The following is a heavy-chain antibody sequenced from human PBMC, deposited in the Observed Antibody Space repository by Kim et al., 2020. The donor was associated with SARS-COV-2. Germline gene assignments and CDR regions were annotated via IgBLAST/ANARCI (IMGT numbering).Heavy chain of an antibody. D-gene: IGHD5-18*01. J-gene: IGHJ4*02. CDR3: ARNDVDTALGY. V-gene: IGHV1-18*01. CDR2: T. Sequence: TNYAQKLQGRVSMTTDTSTSTAYMELRSLRSDDTAVYYCARNDVDTALGYWGQGTLVTVSS.